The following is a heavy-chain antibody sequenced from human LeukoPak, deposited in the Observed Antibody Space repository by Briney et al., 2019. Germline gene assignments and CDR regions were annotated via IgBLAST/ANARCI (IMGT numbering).Heavy chain of an antibody. D-gene: IGHD1-26*01. CDR2: INPNSGGT. CDR3: ARGENVGATYWFDP. J-gene: IGHJ5*02. V-gene: IGHV1-2*02. CDR1: GYTFTGYY. Sequence: ASVKVSCKASGYTFTGYYMHWVRQAPGQGLEWMGWINPNSGGTNYAQKFQGRVTMTRDTSISTAYMELSRLRSDDTAVYYCARGENVGATYWFDPWGQGTLVTVSS.